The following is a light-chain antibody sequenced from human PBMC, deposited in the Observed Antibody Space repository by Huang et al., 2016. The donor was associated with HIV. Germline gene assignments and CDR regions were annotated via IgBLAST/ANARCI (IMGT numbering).Light chain of an antibody. CDR2: GAS. CDR1: QSVSSN. J-gene: IGKJ4*01. CDR3: QQYNNWPLT. V-gene: IGKV3-15*01. Sequence: EIVMTQSPATRSVSPGGRATLSCRASQSVSSNLDWYQQKPGQAPRLLIYGASTRATGIPARFSGSGSGTEFTLTISSLQSEDFAVYYCQQYNNWPLTFGGGTKVEIK.